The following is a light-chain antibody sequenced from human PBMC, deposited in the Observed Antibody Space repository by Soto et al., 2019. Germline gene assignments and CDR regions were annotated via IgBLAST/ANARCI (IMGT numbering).Light chain of an antibody. CDR2: DAS. CDR1: QSITIW. Sequence: DIQMTQSPSTLSASVGDRVTITCRASQSITIWLAWYQQKPGKAPKLLIFDASSLESGVPSRFSGSGSGTEVTLTISSLQPDDFATYYCQQYNSYSWTFGQGTKVEIE. J-gene: IGKJ1*01. CDR3: QQYNSYSWT. V-gene: IGKV1-5*01.